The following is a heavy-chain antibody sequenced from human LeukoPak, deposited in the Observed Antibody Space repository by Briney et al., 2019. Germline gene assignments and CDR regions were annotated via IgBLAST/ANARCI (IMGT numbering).Heavy chain of an antibody. D-gene: IGHD3-22*01. J-gene: IGHJ4*02. Sequence: QTLSLTCTVSGGSLSSNRYYWNWIRQPAGKGLEWIGRIYTSGSTNYNPSLKSRVTMSVDTSKNQFSLKLSSVTAADTAVYYCARSSSYYDSSGYLGSFDYWGQGTLVTVSS. CDR3: ARSSSYYDSSGYLGSFDY. V-gene: IGHV4-61*02. CDR1: GGSLSSNRYY. CDR2: IYTSGST.